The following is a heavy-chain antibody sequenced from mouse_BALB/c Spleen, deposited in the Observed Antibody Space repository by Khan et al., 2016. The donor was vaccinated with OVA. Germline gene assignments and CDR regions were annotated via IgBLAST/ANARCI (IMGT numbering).Heavy chain of an antibody. D-gene: IGHD2-14*01. V-gene: IGHV3-2*02. CDR1: GYSITSDYA. Sequence: EVQLQESGPGLVKPSQSLSLTCTVTGYSITSDYAWNWIRQFPGNKLEWLGYISYSGNTNYNPSLKSRISVTRDTSKNQFFLQLNSVTTEVTATKYTARVYRGDFEYWGQGTTLTVS. CDR3: ARVYRGDFEY. CDR2: ISYSGNT. J-gene: IGHJ2*01.